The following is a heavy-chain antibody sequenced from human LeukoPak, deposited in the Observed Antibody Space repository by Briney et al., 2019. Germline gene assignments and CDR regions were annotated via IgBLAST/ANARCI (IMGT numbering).Heavy chain of an antibody. CDR2: ISGSGDTT. D-gene: IGHD6-19*01. J-gene: IGHJ2*01. Sequence: VGSLRLSCAASGFTFSTYAMNWVRQVPGKGLEWVSVISGSGDTTYYADSVEGRFTISRDTSRNTLCLQMNRLRADNTAAYYSAKSARGWYVSYYERWGRGTLATVSS. CDR3: AKSARGWYVSYYER. V-gene: IGHV3-23*01. CDR1: GFTFSTYA.